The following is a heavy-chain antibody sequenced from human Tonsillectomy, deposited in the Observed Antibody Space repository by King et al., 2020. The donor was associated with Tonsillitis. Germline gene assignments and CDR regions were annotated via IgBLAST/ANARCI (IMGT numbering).Heavy chain of an antibody. Sequence: VQLVESGGGVVQPGRSLRVSCAASGFTFSSYDMHWVRQTPAKGLEWVALISYDGSKKFYADSVKGRFTISRDNSNNTLYLQMSSLRPDDTAVYYCARDPRLNRGPHRLSGSYPVDYWGQGTLVTVSS. V-gene: IGHV3-30-3*01. D-gene: IGHD1-26*01. CDR1: GFTFSSYD. CDR3: ARDPRLNRGPHRLSGSYPVDY. CDR2: ISYDGSKK. J-gene: IGHJ4*02.